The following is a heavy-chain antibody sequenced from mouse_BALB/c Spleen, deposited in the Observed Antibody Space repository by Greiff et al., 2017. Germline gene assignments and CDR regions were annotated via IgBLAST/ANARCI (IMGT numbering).Heavy chain of an antibody. CDR1: GYTFTSYW. Sequence: VQLQQSGAELAKPGASVKMSCKASGYTFTSYWMHWVKQRPGQGLEWIGYINPSTGYTEYNQKFKDKATLTADKSSSTAYMQLSSLTSEDSAVYYCARSYYRYDEGYAMDYWGQGTSVTVSS. J-gene: IGHJ4*01. D-gene: IGHD2-14*01. V-gene: IGHV1-7*01. CDR2: INPSTGYT. CDR3: ARSYYRYDEGYAMDY.